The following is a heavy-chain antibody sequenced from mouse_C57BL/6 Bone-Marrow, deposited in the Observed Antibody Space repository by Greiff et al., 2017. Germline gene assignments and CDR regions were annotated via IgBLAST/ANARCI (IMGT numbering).Heavy chain of an antibody. CDR3: AIRRGSYDGYYLAY. D-gene: IGHD2-3*01. CDR1: GYAFSSSW. V-gene: IGHV1-82*01. CDR2: IHPADGDT. J-gene: IGHJ3*01. Sequence: QVQLQQSGPDLVQPGASVKISCKASGYAFSSSWMNWVKQRPGKGLEWIGRIHPADGDTNSNGKSKGKAPLTEDKSSSTAYMHLSSLTYGDSVVCFCAIRRGSYDGYYLAYWGQGTLVTVSA.